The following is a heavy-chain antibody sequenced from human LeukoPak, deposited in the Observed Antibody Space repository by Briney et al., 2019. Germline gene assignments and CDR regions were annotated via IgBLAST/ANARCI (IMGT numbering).Heavy chain of an antibody. CDR2: IYTSGST. CDR3: ARVSGVVDFDY. D-gene: IGHD3-22*01. V-gene: IGHV4-61*02. Sequence: SQTLSLTCNVSGDSISSGIHSWSWIRQPAGTGLEYIGRIYTSGSTNYNPSLKSRVTISVDTSKNQFSLKLSSVTAADTAVYYCARVSGVVDFDYWGQGTLVTVSS. CDR1: GDSISSGIHS. J-gene: IGHJ4*02.